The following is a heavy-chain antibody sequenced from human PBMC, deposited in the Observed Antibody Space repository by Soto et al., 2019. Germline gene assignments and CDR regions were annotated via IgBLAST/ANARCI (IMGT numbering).Heavy chain of an antibody. CDR2: INPSAGST. V-gene: IGHV1-46*01. D-gene: IGHD6-13*01. CDR1: GYSVANYF. Sequence: QVQLVQSGAEVREPGASVKVSCKASGYSVANYFMHWVRQAPGQGLEWLGVINPSAGSTTYAQKFQGRVTMTWETSTNTVYMDLRRLRSEDTAIFYCARGGSSPAFCYYCGMDVWGQGTTVTVSS. CDR3: ARGGSSPAFCYYCGMDV. J-gene: IGHJ6*02.